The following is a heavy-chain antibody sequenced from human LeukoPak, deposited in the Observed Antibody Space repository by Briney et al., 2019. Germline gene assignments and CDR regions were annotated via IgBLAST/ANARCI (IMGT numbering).Heavy chain of an antibody. CDR2: IPYDGSNK. CDR3: AKGIYSSGWSYFDY. V-gene: IGHV3-30*07. D-gene: IGHD6-19*01. J-gene: IGHJ4*01. Sequence: PGGSLRLSCAASGFTFSSYAMHWVRQAPGKGLEWVAVIPYDGSNKYYADSVKGRFTISRDNSKNTLYLQMNSLRAEDTAVYYCAKGIYSSGWSYFDYWGHGTLVTVSS. CDR1: GFTFSSYA.